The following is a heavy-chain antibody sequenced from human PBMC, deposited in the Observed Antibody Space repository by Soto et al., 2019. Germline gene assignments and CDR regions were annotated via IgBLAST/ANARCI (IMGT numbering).Heavy chain of an antibody. V-gene: IGHV3-20*04. CDR2: INWNGGST. Sequence: GGSLRLSCAASGFTFGDYGMSWVLQAPGKGLEWVSGINWNGGSTGYADSVKGRFTISRDNAKNSLYLQMNSLRAEDTALYYCARKFCSSSGDGAFDIWGQGTMVTVSS. D-gene: IGHD6-6*01. CDR3: ARKFCSSSGDGAFDI. J-gene: IGHJ3*02. CDR1: GFTFGDYG.